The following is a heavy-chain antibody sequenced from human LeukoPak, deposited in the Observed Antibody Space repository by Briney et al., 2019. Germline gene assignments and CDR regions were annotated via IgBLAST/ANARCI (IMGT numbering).Heavy chain of an antibody. V-gene: IGHV3-74*01. Sequence: GGSLRLSCAASGFTFSSYWMNWVRQAPGKGLVWVSRINSDGSSTNYADSVKGRFSISRDNAKNTLYLQMNSLRVEDTAVYYCARGYGDWFDPWGQGTLVTVSS. J-gene: IGHJ5*02. CDR3: ARGYGDWFDP. D-gene: IGHD3-10*01. CDR2: INSDGSST. CDR1: GFTFSSYW.